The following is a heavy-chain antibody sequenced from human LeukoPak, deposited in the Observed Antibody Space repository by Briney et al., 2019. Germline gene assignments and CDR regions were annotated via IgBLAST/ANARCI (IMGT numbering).Heavy chain of an antibody. CDR1: GFTFRNYW. J-gene: IGHJ4*02. CDR3: AREIVITDNFDY. V-gene: IGHV3-7*03. Sequence: GSLRLSCEASGFTFRNYWLSWVRQAPGKGLEWVANIKQDGSEKYYMESAKGRFTISRDNGKNSLYLQMNTLRVEDTAIYYCAREIVITDNFDYWGLGTLVTVSS. CDR2: IKQDGSEK. D-gene: IGHD2/OR15-2a*01.